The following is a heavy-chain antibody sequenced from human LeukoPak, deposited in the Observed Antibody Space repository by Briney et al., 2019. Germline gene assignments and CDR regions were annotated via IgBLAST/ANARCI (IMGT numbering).Heavy chain of an antibody. D-gene: IGHD5-12*01. J-gene: IGHJ4*02. CDR3: ARGGYSGYDY. V-gene: IGHV3-53*01. CDR2: IYSGGST. Sequence: GGSLRLSCAASGFTFSDYYMSWVRQAPGKGLEWVSVIYSGGSTYYADSVKGRFTISRDNSKNTLYLQMNSPRAEDTAVYYCARGGYSGYDYWGQGTLVTVSS. CDR1: GFTFSDYY.